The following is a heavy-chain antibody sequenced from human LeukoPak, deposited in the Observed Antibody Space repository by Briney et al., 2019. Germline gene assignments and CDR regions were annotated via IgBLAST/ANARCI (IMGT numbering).Heavy chain of an antibody. CDR2: ISSSSSYI. Sequence: PGGSLRLSCAASGFTFSNYSMNWVRQAPGKGLEWVSSISSSSSYIYYADSVKGRFTISRDNAKNSLYLQMNSLRAEDTAVYYCAREGLLWFGELFDAFDIWGQGTMVTVSS. J-gene: IGHJ3*02. CDR3: AREGLLWFGELFDAFDI. V-gene: IGHV3-21*01. CDR1: GFTFSNYS. D-gene: IGHD3-10*01.